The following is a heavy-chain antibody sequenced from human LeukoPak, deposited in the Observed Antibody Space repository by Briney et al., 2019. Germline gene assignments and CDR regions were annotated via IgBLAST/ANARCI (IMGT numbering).Heavy chain of an antibody. D-gene: IGHD6-13*01. CDR3: AKEARWYSSSWYYFDY. CDR2: IRYDGSNK. V-gene: IGHV3-30*02. CDR1: GFTFSSYG. J-gene: IGHJ4*02. Sequence: PGGSLRLSCAASGFTFSSYGMHWDRQAPGKGLEWVAFIRYDGSNKYYADSVKGRFTISRDNSKNTLYLQMNSLRAEDTAMYYCAKEARWYSSSWYYFDYWGQGTLVTVSS.